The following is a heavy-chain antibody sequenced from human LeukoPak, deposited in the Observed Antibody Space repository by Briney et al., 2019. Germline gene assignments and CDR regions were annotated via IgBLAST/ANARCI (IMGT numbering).Heavy chain of an antibody. J-gene: IGHJ4*02. V-gene: IGHV3-30*18. CDR3: AKDDSSSWYY. CDR1: GFTFSSYG. D-gene: IGHD6-13*01. CDR2: ISYDGSNK. Sequence: GGSLRLSCAASGFTFSSYGMHWVRQAPGKGLEWVAVISYDGSNKYYADSVKGRFTISRDNSKNTLYLQMNSLRAEDTAVYYCAKDDSSSWYYWGQGTLVTVSS.